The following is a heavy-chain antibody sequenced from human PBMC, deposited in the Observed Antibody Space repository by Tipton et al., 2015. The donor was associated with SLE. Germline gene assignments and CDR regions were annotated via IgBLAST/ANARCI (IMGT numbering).Heavy chain of an antibody. CDR1: GFTFSSYA. CDR3: AEFENTTDCYLDS. V-gene: IGHV3-23*04. J-gene: IGHJ4*02. Sequence: VQLVQSGGGLIQSGGSLRLSCATSGFTFSSYALSWVRRAPGKGLGWVSAISVGGGSTYYADFVKGRFSISIDKSKKTLFLQMNSLRVDDAATCYCAEFENTTDCYLDSWGQGTLVTVSS. D-gene: IGHD2-21*02. CDR2: ISVGGGST.